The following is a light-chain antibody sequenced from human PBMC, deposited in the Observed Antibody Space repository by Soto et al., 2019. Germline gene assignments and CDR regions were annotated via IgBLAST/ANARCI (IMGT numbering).Light chain of an antibody. J-gene: IGKJ2*01. CDR3: QQSYNTPSS. Sequence: DIQMTQSPSSLSASVGDRVTITCRASQSITSYLNWYQQKPGKAPKLLIYAASRSQSGVPSRFSGSVSRTDFTLTISSLQPEDFATDYCQQSYNTPSSFGQGTKLEIK. V-gene: IGKV1-39*01. CDR2: AAS. CDR1: QSITSY.